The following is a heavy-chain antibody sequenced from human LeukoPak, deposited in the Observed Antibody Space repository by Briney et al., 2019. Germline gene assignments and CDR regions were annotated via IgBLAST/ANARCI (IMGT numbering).Heavy chain of an antibody. V-gene: IGHV3-48*01. CDR3: ARVGDYSNDKYYMDV. D-gene: IGHD4-11*01. Sequence: PGGSLRLSCVASGFTFSTYSMNWVRQAPGKGLEWVSYISTISNTHYADSVKGRFTISRDNFKNTLYLQMNSLRVEDTAVYYCARVGDYSNDKYYMDVWGKGTTVTVSS. J-gene: IGHJ6*03. CDR2: ISTISNT. CDR1: GFTFSTYS.